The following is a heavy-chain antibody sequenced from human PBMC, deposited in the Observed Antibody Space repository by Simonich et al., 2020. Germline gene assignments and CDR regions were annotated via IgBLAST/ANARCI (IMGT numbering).Heavy chain of an antibody. Sequence: QVQLVESGGGVVQPGRSLRLSCAASGFTFSGYAMHWVRQAPGEGLEWVAVISYDGSNKYYADSVKGRFTISRDNSKNTLYLQMNSLRAEDTAVYYCAREGAGNDAFDIWGQGTMVTVSS. D-gene: IGHD1-26*01. J-gene: IGHJ3*02. CDR2: ISYDGSNK. CDR3: AREGAGNDAFDI. CDR1: GFTFSGYA. V-gene: IGHV3-30*07.